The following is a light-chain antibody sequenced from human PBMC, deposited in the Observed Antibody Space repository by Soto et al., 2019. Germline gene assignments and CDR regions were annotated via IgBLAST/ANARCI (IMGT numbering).Light chain of an antibody. J-gene: IGKJ2*01. CDR2: GAS. CDR3: QQYSSSPTYP. CDR1: QSVSSSY. V-gene: IGKV3-20*01. Sequence: EIVLTQSPGTLSLSPGEIATLSCRASQSVSSSYLAWYQQKPGQAPRLLIYGASSRATGIPDRFSGSGSGTDFAITISRLEPEDFAVYYCQQYSSSPTYPFGQGTKLEIK.